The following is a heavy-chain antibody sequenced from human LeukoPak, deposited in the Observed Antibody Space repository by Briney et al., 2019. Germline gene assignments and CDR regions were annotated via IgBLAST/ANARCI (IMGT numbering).Heavy chain of an antibody. CDR1: GGSISSSSYY. D-gene: IGHD6-13*01. CDR2: IYYSGST. Sequence: SETLSLTCTVSGGSISSSSYYWGWIRQPPGKGLEWIGSIYYSGSTYYNPSLKSRVTISVDTSKNQFSLKLSSVTAADTAVCYWARSERYSSYFVYWGQGTLVTVSS. CDR3: ARSERYSSYFVY. V-gene: IGHV4-39*01. J-gene: IGHJ4*02.